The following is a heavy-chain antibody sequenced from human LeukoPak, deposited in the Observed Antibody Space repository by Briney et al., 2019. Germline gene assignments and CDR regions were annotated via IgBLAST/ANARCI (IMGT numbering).Heavy chain of an antibody. CDR1: GFTLSSYS. CDR2: ISSSSSYI. Sequence: PGGSLRLSCAASGFTLSSYSMNWVRQAPGKGLEWVSSISSSSSYIYYADSVKGRFTISRDNAKNSLYLQMNSLRAEDTAVYYCARDRSNYFDYWGQGTLVTVSS. V-gene: IGHV3-21*01. CDR3: ARDRSNYFDY. J-gene: IGHJ4*02. D-gene: IGHD3-10*01.